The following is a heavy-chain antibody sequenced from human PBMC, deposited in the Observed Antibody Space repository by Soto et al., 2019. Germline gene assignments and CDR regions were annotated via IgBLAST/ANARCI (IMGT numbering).Heavy chain of an antibody. CDR1: GFTFSSYA. Sequence: GGSLRLSCAASGFTFSSYAMSWVRQAPGKGLEWVSAISGSGGSTYYADSVKGRFTISRDNSKNTLYLQMNSLRAEDTAVYYCARDESRVVVINYYFDYWGQGTLVTVSS. CDR3: ARDESRVVVINYYFDY. V-gene: IGHV3-23*01. J-gene: IGHJ4*02. CDR2: ISGSGGST. D-gene: IGHD3-22*01.